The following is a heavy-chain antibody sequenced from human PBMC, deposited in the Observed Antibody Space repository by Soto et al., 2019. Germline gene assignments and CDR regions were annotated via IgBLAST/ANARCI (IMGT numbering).Heavy chain of an antibody. J-gene: IGHJ6*02. CDR3: AKEDEQRFKDIVVVPAAMSDYYYYGMDV. CDR2: ISYDGSNK. V-gene: IGHV3-30*18. Sequence: PGGSLRLSCAASGFTFSSYGMHWVRQAPGKGLEWVAVISYDGSNKYYADSVKGRFTISRDNSKNTLYLQMNSLRAEDTAVYYCAKEDEQRFKDIVVVPAAMSDYYYYGMDVWGQGTTVTVSS. CDR1: GFTFSSYG. D-gene: IGHD2-2*01.